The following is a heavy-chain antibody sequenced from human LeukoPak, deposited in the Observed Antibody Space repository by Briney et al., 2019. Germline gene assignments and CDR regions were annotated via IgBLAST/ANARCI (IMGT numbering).Heavy chain of an antibody. CDR2: IKQNGGGT. CDR3: ARSIAVAGRTLYYYSIDV. Sequence: GGSLRLSCAASGFTFSSYCVSWVRQAPGKGLEWVANIKQNGGGTVYVDSVKGRFTISRDNAKNSLYLQMNRLRAEDTAVYYCARSIAVAGRTLYYYSIDVWGEGTTVTVSS. D-gene: IGHD6-19*01. V-gene: IGHV3-7*05. CDR1: GFTFSSYC. J-gene: IGHJ6*04.